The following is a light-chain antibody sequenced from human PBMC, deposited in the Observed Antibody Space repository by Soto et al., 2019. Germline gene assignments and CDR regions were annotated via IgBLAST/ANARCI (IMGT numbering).Light chain of an antibody. CDR3: SSYTSSSTPVV. CDR2: DVS. Sequence: QSALTQPASVSGSPGQSITISCTGTSSDVGGYNYVSWYQQHPGKAPKLMIYDVSNRPSGVSNRFSGSKSGNTASLTISGLQAEDEAEYDCSSYTSSSTPVVFGGGTKVTVL. CDR1: SSDVGGYNY. V-gene: IGLV2-14*01. J-gene: IGLJ2*01.